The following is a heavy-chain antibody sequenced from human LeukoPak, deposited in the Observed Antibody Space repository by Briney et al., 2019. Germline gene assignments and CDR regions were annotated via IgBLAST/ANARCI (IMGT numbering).Heavy chain of an antibody. Sequence: GGPLRLSCAASGFTFSTSWMTWVRQAPGKGLEWVANINGDGSLNGHVASVKGRFTISRDNAKNSVYLQMISLRDDDTAVYYCTRDRAYGALDYWGQGTLVTVSS. D-gene: IGHD4/OR15-4a*01. CDR3: TRDRAYGALDY. J-gene: IGHJ4*02. V-gene: IGHV3-7*01. CDR1: GFTFSTSW. CDR2: INGDGSLN.